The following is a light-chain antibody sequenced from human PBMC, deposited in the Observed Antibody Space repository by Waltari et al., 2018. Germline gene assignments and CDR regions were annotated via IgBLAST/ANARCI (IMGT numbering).Light chain of an antibody. CDR3: QQSYSTLQYT. CDR2: AAS. V-gene: IGKV1-39*01. J-gene: IGKJ2*01. CDR1: QSISSY. Sequence: DIQMTQSPSSLSASVGDRVTITCRASQSISSYLNCYQQKPGKAPKLLIYAASSLQSGVPSRFSGSGSGTDFTLTISSLQPEDFATYYCQQSYSTLQYTFGQGTKLEIK.